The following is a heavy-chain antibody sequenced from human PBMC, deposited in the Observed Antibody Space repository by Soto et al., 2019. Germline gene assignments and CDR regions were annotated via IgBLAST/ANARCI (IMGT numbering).Heavy chain of an antibody. CDR3: ARDLKTPNDAFDI. J-gene: IGHJ3*02. CDR1: GGTFSSYA. Sequence: GASVKVSCKTSGGTFSSYAISWVRQAPGQGLEWMGGIIPIFGTANYAQKFQGRVTITADESTSTAYMELSSLRSEDTAVYYCARDLKTPNDAFDIWGQGTMVTVSS. CDR2: IIPIFGTA. V-gene: IGHV1-69*13.